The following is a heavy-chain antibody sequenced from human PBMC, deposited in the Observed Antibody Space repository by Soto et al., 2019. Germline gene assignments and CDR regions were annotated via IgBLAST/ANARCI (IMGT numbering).Heavy chain of an antibody. CDR1: GFIFTNYA. CDR2: IIARNGDS. CDR3: AKRARDGYNAPIDY. D-gene: IGHD5-12*01. V-gene: IGHV3-23*01. J-gene: IGHJ4*02. Sequence: EVQLLESGGGLVQPGGSLRLSCAASGFIFTNYAMGWVRQAPGKGLEWVSGIIARNGDSYYAESVKGRFTISRDISKSMLYLRMNSMRAEDAAVYHCAKRARDGYNAPIDYWGQGTLVTVSS.